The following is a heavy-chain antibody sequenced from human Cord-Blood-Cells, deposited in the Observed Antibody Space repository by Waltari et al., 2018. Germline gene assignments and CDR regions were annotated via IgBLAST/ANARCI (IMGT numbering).Heavy chain of an antibody. CDR1: GGSVSSGSYY. J-gene: IGHJ5*02. CDR2: IYYSGST. CDR3: ARGRGGVRGVLPNHNWFDP. Sequence: QVQLQESGPGLVKPSETLSLTCTVSGGSVSSGSYYWSWIRQPPGKGLEWIGYIYYSGSTNNNPSLKSRVTISVDTSKNQFSLKLGSVTAADTAVYYCARGRGGVRGVLPNHNWFDPWGQGTLVTVSS. V-gene: IGHV4-61*01. D-gene: IGHD3-10*01.